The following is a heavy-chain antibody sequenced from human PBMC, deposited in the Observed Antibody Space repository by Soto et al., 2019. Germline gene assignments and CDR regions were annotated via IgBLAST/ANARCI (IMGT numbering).Heavy chain of an antibody. Sequence: VQLVESGGGVVQPGGSLRLSCAASGFTFSTYEMNWVRQAPGKGLEWVSYISNSGDTTYYADSVKGRFTIFRDNAKNSLYLQMNSLIVEDTALYYCARDGSRFDYWGQGTLVTVSS. CDR3: ARDGSRFDY. J-gene: IGHJ4*02. V-gene: IGHV3-48*03. CDR2: ISNSGDTT. CDR1: GFTFSTYE. D-gene: IGHD6-13*01.